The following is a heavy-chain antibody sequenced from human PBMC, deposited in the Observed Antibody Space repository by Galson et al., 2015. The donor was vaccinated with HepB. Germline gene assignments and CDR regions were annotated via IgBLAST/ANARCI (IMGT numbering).Heavy chain of an antibody. D-gene: IGHD3-10*01. CDR1: GYTFTTFW. J-gene: IGHJ4*02. CDR3: ASRQYYYGSGTYYNVSDY. Sequence: QSGAEVKKPGESLRISCKGSGYTFTTFWISWVRQMPGKGLEWMGRIDPSDSYTYYSPSFQGHVTISADKSITTAYLQWSSLKASDAAMYYCASRQYYYGSGTYYNVSDYWGQGTLVTVSS. V-gene: IGHV5-10-1*01. CDR2: IDPSDSYT.